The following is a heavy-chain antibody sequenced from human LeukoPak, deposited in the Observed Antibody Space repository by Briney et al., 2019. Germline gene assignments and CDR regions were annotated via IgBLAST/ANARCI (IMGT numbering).Heavy chain of an antibody. V-gene: IGHV4-34*01. CDR1: GGSFSGYY. CDR3: AREVPSGYSSSFLPDYGMDV. D-gene: IGHD6-13*01. J-gene: IGHJ6*02. Sequence: PSETLSLTCAVYGGSFSGYYWSWIRQPPGKGLEWIGEINHSGSTNYNPSLKSRVTISVDTSKNQFSLQLNSVTPEDTAVYYCAREVPSGYSSSFLPDYGMDVWGQGTTVTVSS. CDR2: INHSGST.